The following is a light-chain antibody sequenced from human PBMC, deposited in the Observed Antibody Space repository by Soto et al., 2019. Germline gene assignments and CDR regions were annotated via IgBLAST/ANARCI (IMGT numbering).Light chain of an antibody. CDR1: QGIDRW. V-gene: IGKV1-12*01. J-gene: IGKJ4*01. Sequence: DIQMTQSPSSLSASVGDRVTITCRASQGIDRWLAWYQQKPGEAPKVLIYAASSLRSGVPSRFSGSGYGTDFSLTISSLQPEDLATYYCKQSKSFPLTFGGGTKVDIK. CDR2: AAS. CDR3: KQSKSFPLT.